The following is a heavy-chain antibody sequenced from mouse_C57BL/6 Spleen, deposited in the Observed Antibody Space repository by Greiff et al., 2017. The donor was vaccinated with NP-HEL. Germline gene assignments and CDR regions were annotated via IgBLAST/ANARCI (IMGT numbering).Heavy chain of an antibody. D-gene: IGHD1-1*01. V-gene: IGHV5-9-1*02. CDR2: ISSGGDYI. Sequence: EVKVEESGEGLVKPGGSLKLSCAASGFTFSSYAMSWVRQTPEKRLEWVAYISSGGDYIYYADTVTGRFTISRDNARNTLYLQMSSLKSEDTAMDYCTRAGDYGSSLYFDVWGTGTTVTVSS. CDR1: GFTFSSYA. CDR3: TRAGDYGSSLYFDV. J-gene: IGHJ1*03.